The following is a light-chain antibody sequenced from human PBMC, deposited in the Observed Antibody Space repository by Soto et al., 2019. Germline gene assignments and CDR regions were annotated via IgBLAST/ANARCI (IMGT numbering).Light chain of an antibody. Sequence: QSALTQPASVSGSPGQSITISCSGTSSDIGAYRYVSWYQQPPGKAPKLIIYDVNNRPSGVSNRFSGSKSGNTASLTISGLQAEDEADYYCCSYTTSRTLVFGGGTQLTVL. V-gene: IGLV2-14*01. CDR3: CSYTTSRTLV. CDR1: SSDIGAYRY. CDR2: DVN. J-gene: IGLJ2*01.